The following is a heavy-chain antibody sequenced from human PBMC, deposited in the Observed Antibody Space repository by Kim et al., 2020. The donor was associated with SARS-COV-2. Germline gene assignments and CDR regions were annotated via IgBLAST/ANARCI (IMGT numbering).Heavy chain of an antibody. Sequence: GGSLRLSCAASGFIFSSYSMSWVRQAPGKGLEWVAYISNSGATKFYADSVKGRFTISRDKANRSLYLQMNSLRDEDTAVYYCASYFALCDSFSIWG. J-gene: IGHJ3*02. CDR1: GFIFSSYS. CDR2: ISNSGATK. V-gene: IGHV3-48*02. D-gene: IGHD3-9*01. CDR3: ASYFALCDSFSI.